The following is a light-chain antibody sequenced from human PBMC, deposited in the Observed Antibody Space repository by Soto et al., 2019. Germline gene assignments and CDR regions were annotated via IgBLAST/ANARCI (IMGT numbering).Light chain of an antibody. V-gene: IGKV3-20*01. CDR3: QQYGSSPPSIT. Sequence: VLTQSPVTLSLTQRERATLSCRASQMVSSSYLAWYQQKPGQAPRLLIYGASTRATGIPDRFSGSGSGTDFTLTISRLEPEDFAVYYCQQYGSSPPSITFGQGTLLEI. J-gene: IGKJ5*01. CDR1: QMVSSSY. CDR2: GAS.